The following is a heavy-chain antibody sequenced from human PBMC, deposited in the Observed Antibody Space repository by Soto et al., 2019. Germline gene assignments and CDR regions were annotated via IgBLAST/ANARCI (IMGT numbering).Heavy chain of an antibody. CDR3: ARVSALVLTRNYYYYYGMDV. V-gene: IGHV4-34*01. J-gene: IGHJ6*02. D-gene: IGHD5-18*01. CDR2: INHSGST. Sequence: SETLSLTCAVYGGSFSGYYWSWIRQPPGKGRGWVGEINHSGSTNYNPSLKSRVTISVDTSKNQFSLKLSSVTAADTAVYYGARVSALVLTRNYYYYYGMDVWGQGTTVTVSS. CDR1: GGSFSGYY.